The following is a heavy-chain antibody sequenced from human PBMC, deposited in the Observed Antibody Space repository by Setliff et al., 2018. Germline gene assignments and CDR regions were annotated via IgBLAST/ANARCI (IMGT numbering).Heavy chain of an antibody. J-gene: IGHJ6*03. Sequence: KASETLSLTCTVSGGSINSGGYYWSWIRQHPGKGLEWIGYIYYSGSTYYNPSLKSRVTISVDTSKTQFSLKLSSVTAADTAVYYCARDRLLVGARYAMDVWGKGTTVTVSS. CDR3: ARDRLLVGARYAMDV. V-gene: IGHV4-31*03. D-gene: IGHD1-26*01. CDR2: IYYSGST. CDR1: GGSINSGGYY.